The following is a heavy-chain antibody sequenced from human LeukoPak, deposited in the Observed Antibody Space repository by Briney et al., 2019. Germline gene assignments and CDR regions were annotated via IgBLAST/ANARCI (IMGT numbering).Heavy chain of an antibody. V-gene: IGHV6-1*01. Sequence: SQTLSLTCAISGDSVFSNIAAWNWIRQSPSTGLEWLGRTYFRSKWYKEYAASVKSRITINPDTSKNQFSLQLNSVTPEDTAVYYCAREPDDSGYDYWGQGTLVTVSS. CDR1: GDSVFSNIAA. J-gene: IGHJ4*02. D-gene: IGHD3-22*01. CDR2: TYFRSKWYK. CDR3: AREPDDSGYDY.